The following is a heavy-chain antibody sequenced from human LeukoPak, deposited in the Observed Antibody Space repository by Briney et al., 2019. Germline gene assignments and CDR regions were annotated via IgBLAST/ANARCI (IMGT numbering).Heavy chain of an antibody. V-gene: IGHV3-66*02. CDR2: IYSGGST. CDR3: ARMQHDFWSGYSDNYYMDV. J-gene: IGHJ6*03. Sequence: GGSLRLSCAASGFTVSSNYMSWVRPAPGKGLEWVSVIYSGGSTYYADSVKGRFTISRDNSKNTLYLQMNSLRAEDTAVYYCARMQHDFWSGYSDNYYMDVWGKGTTVTVSS. CDR1: GFTVSSNY. D-gene: IGHD3-3*01.